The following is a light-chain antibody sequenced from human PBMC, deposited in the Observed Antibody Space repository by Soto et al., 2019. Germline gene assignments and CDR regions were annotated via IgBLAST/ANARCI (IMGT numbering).Light chain of an antibody. CDR3: QQSSSAPRS. CDR2: AAS. J-gene: IGKJ4*01. V-gene: IGKV1-39*01. CDR1: QSISTY. Sequence: DIQITQSPSSLSASMGDRVTITCRASQSISTYLNWYQQKLGEAPKLLIYAASSLQSGVPLRFNGSGSGTDFTLTINSXQPEDFATYYCQQSSSAPRSFGGGTKVDIK.